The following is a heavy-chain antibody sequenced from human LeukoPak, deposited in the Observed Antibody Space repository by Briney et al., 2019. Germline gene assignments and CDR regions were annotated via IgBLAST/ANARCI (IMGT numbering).Heavy chain of an antibody. Sequence: GASVKVSCKASGYTFTGYYMHWVRQAPGQGLEWMGWINPNSGGTNYARKFQGRVTMTRDASTSTVYMELSSLRSEDTAVYYCARDREMYGSGSRGYYYYMDVWGKGTTVTISS. CDR1: GYTFTGYY. CDR3: ARDREMYGSGSRGYYYYMDV. J-gene: IGHJ6*03. V-gene: IGHV1-2*02. CDR2: INPNSGGT. D-gene: IGHD3-10*01.